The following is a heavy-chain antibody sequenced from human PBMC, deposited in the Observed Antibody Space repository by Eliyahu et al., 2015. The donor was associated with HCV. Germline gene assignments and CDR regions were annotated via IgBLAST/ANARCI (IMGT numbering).Heavy chain of an antibody. V-gene: IGHV3-48*01. CDR1: GSTFNTYM. CDR3: ARDSDWAFDL. D-gene: IGHD2-21*01. CDR2: FSITGDI. Sequence: EVQLVESGGGLVQPGGSLRLSCAASGSTFNTYMMNWVRQAPGKGLEWVSYFSITGDIWYGDSVKGRFTISRDNARNSLYLQMNSLRAEDTAVYYCARDSDWAFDLWGRGTLVTVSS. J-gene: IGHJ2*01.